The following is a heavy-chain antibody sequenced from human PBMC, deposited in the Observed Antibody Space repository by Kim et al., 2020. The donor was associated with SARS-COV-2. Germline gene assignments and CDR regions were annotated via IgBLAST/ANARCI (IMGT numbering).Heavy chain of an antibody. J-gene: IGHJ4*02. CDR3: ARLYTVYFDY. V-gene: IGHV5-51*01. CDR2: P. Sequence: PKYTPAFQGQVTISADKSIRTAYLQWSSLKASDTAMYYCARLYTVYFDYWGQGTLVTVSS. D-gene: IGHD4-17*01.